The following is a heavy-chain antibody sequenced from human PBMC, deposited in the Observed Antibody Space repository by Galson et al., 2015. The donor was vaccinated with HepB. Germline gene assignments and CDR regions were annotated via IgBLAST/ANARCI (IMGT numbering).Heavy chain of an antibody. CDR3: ARVDRKSIAAAAPFDY. CDR2: ISYDGSNK. Sequence: SLRLSCAASGFTFSSYAMHWVRQAPGKGLEWVAVISYDGSNKYYADSVKGRFTISRDNSKNTLYLQMNSLRAEDTAVYYCARVDRKSIAAAAPFDYWGQGTLVTVSS. J-gene: IGHJ4*02. V-gene: IGHV3-30-3*01. CDR1: GFTFSSYA. D-gene: IGHD6-13*01.